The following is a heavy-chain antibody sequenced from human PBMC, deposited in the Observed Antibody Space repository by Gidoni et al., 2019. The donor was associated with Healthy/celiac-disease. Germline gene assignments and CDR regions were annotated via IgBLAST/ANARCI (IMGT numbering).Heavy chain of an antibody. CDR1: GYTFTSYY. J-gene: IGHJ3*02. D-gene: IGHD6-19*01. Sequence: QVQLVQSGAEVKKPGASVKVSCKASGYTFTSYYMHWVRQAPGQGLEWMGIINPSGGSTSYAQKFQGRVTMTRDTSTSTVYMELSSLRSEDTAVYYCARAHTPVRSSGWYEAFDIWGQGTMVTVSS. CDR2: INPSGGST. CDR3: ARAHTPVRSSGWYEAFDI. V-gene: IGHV1-46*01.